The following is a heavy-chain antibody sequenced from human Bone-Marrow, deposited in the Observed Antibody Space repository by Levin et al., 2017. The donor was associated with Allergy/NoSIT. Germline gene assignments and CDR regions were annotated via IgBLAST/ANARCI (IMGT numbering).Heavy chain of an antibody. CDR3: ARDFRIAAGDGLDWFDP. J-gene: IGHJ5*02. CDR1: GYTFTGYY. D-gene: IGHD6-25*01. V-gene: IGHV1-2*06. CDR2: INPNSGGT. Sequence: ASVKVSCKASGYTFTGYYMHWVRQAPGQGLEWMGRINPNSGGTNYAQKFQGRVTMTRDTSISTAYMELSRLRSDDTAVYYCARDFRIAAGDGLDWFDPWGQGTLVTVSS.